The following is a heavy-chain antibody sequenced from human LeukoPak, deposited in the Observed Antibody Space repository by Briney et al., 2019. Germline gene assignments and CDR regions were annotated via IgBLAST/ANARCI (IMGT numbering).Heavy chain of an antibody. CDR1: GYTFTGYY. CDR2: INPNSGGT. V-gene: IGHV1-2*02. D-gene: IGHD3-10*01. CDR3: ARDPLWFGELGSRFDY. Sequence: GASVKVSCKASGYTFTGYYMHWVRQAPGQGLEWMGWINPNSGGTNYAQKFQGRVTMTRDTSISTAYMELSRLRSDDTAVYYCARDPLWFGELGSRFDYWGQGTLVTVSS. J-gene: IGHJ4*02.